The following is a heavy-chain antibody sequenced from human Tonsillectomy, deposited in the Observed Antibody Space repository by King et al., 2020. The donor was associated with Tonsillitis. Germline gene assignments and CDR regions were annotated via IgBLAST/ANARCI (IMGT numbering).Heavy chain of an antibody. V-gene: IGHV3-72*01. CDR2: SRNKVNTYTT. Sequence: VQLVESGGGLVQPGGSLRLSCAASGFTFSDHYMDGVRQAPGKGLWWVGRSRNKVNTYTTEYAASVKGRLTISRDDSKNSLYLRMNSLRTEDTAVYYCAQVRYSNSTTCRGALDIWGQGTVVTVSS. CDR1: GFTFSDHY. CDR3: AQVRYSNSTTCRGALDI. D-gene: IGHD2-2*01. J-gene: IGHJ3*02.